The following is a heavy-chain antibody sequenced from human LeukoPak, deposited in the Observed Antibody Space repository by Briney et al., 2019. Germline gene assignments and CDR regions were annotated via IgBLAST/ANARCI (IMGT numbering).Heavy chain of an antibody. J-gene: IGHJ4*02. CDR1: GGSISSHY. D-gene: IGHD6-19*01. CDR2: IYISGST. V-gene: IGHV4-4*07. CDR3: AREDTSGWFSSNFDY. Sequence: SETLSLTCTVAGGSISSHYWSWIRQPAGKGPEWIGRIYISGSTNYNPSLKSRVTMSVDTSKNQFSLKLSSVTAADTAVYYCAREDTSGWFSSNFDYWGQGTLVTVSS.